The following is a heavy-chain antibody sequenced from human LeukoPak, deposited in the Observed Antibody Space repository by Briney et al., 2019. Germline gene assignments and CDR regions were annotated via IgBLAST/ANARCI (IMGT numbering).Heavy chain of an antibody. V-gene: IGHV3-7*01. Sequence: GGSLRLSCAASGFTFSSYWMSWVRQAPGKGLEWVANIKQDGSEKYYVDSVKGRFTISRDNAKNSLYLQMNSLRAEDTAVHYCARDLYSGYDPRAYWGQGTLVTVSS. D-gene: IGHD5-12*01. CDR1: GFTFSSYW. J-gene: IGHJ4*02. CDR3: ARDLYSGYDPRAY. CDR2: IKQDGSEK.